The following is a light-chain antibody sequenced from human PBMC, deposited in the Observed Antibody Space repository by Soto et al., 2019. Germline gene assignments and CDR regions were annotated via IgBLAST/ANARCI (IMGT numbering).Light chain of an antibody. CDR2: DAS. Sequence: EIVLTQSPATLSLSPGERATLSCRASQSVSSYLAWYQQKPGQAPRLLIYDASNRATGIPARFSGSGSGTDVTLTLSSLEPEDFAVYYCQQRSNWPPITVGQGTRLEIK. V-gene: IGKV3-11*01. CDR1: QSVSSY. CDR3: QQRSNWPPIT. J-gene: IGKJ5*01.